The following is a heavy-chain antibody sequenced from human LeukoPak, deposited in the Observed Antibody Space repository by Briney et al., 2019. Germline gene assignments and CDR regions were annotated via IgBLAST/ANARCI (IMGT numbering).Heavy chain of an antibody. D-gene: IGHD2-15*01. CDR1: GYTFTDYY. Sequence: VASVKVSCKTSGYTFTDYYIYWVRQAPGQGLEWMGWINPNSGGTNYAQKFQGRVTMARDTSISTAYMELSRLRSDDTAVYYCASEVVAATLNYWGQGTLVTVSS. J-gene: IGHJ4*02. CDR2: INPNSGGT. CDR3: ASEVVAATLNY. V-gene: IGHV1-2*02.